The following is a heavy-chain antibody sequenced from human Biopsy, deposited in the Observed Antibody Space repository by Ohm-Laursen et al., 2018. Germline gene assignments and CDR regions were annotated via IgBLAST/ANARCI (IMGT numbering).Heavy chain of an antibody. CDR2: LYTTGST. Sequence: GTLSLTCTVSGGSIKSYYWNWIRQPAGGGLEYIGRLYTTGSTNYNPSLRSRVTMSADTSKNQFSLNLRSVTAADTAVYFCARSIDYGNSYFQYWGQGILVTVSS. D-gene: IGHD4/OR15-4a*01. V-gene: IGHV4-4*07. J-gene: IGHJ1*01. CDR1: GGSIKSYY. CDR3: ARSIDYGNSYFQY.